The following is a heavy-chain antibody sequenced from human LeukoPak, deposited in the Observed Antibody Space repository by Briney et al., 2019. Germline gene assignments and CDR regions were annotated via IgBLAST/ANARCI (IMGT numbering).Heavy chain of an antibody. J-gene: IGHJ4*02. V-gene: IGHV3-23*01. CDR3: AKEGPGGGGYFDD. CDR2: IGGSGDST. D-gene: IGHD3-16*01. CDR1: GFTFSSYI. Sequence: GGSLRPSCAASGFTFSSYIMSWVRQAPGKGLEWVSLIGGSGDSTYYADSVKGRFTISRDNSKNTPYLRMNSLRADDTAVYYCAKEGPGGGGYFDDWGQGTLVTVSS.